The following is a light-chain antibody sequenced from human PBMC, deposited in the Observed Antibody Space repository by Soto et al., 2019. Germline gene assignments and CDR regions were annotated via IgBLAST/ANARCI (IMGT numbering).Light chain of an antibody. CDR1: RSDVGGYNS. CDR3: TSHTASSTWV. CDR2: EVS. J-gene: IGLJ3*02. Sequence: SALTQPASVSGSPGQSITISCTGTRSDVGGYNSVCWHQQHPGKAPKLIIYEVSNRPSGISDRFSASKSGNTASLTISGLQADDEADYYCTSHTASSTWVFGGGTKVTVL. V-gene: IGLV2-14*01.